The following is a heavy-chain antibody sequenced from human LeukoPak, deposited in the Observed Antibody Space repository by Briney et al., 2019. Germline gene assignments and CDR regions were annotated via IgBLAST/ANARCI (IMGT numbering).Heavy chain of an antibody. J-gene: IGHJ6*03. Sequence: PSETLSLTCTVSGGSTSSYYWSWIRQPAGKGLEWIGRIYASGSTTYNPSLKSRVTISLDTSKNQFSLKLRSVTAADTAVYYCARASEDYYYYYMDVWGKGTTVTISS. CDR3: ARASEDYYYYYMDV. V-gene: IGHV4-4*07. D-gene: IGHD1-14*01. CDR2: IYASGST. CDR1: GGSTSSYY.